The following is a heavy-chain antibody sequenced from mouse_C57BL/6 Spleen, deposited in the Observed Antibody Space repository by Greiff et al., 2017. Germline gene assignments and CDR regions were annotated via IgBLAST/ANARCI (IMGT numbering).Heavy chain of an antibody. V-gene: IGHV1-4*01. CDR2: INPSSGYT. CDR1: GYTFTSYT. Sequence: VMLVESGAELARPGASVKMSCKASGYTFTSYTMHWVKQRPGQGLEWIGYINPSSGYTKYNQKFKDKATLTADKSSSTAYMQLSSLTSEDSAVYYCARDGYYGAMDYWGQGTSVTVSS. D-gene: IGHD2-3*01. CDR3: ARDGYYGAMDY. J-gene: IGHJ4*01.